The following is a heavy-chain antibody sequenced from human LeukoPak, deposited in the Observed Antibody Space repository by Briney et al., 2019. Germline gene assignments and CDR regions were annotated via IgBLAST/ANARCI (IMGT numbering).Heavy chain of an antibody. V-gene: IGHV1-69*05. J-gene: IGHJ6*03. CDR1: GGTFSSYA. CDR3: ARVFSAQQLGYYMDV. D-gene: IGHD6-13*01. CDR2: IIPIFGTA. Sequence: RASVKVSCKASGGTFSSYAISWVRQAPGQGLEWMGGIIPIFGTANYAQKFQGRVTITTDESTSTAYMELSSLRSEDTAVYYCARVFSAQQLGYYMDVWGKGTTVTVSS.